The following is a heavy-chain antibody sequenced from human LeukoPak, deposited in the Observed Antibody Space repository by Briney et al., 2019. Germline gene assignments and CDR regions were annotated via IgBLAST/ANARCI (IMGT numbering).Heavy chain of an antibody. CDR2: IYSGGST. CDR1: GFTVSSNY. CDR3: SRHTYYDFWSGYFDY. J-gene: IGHJ4*02. D-gene: IGHD3-3*01. Sequence: PGGSLRLSCAASGFTVSSNYMSWVRQAPGKGLEWVSVIYSGGSTYYADSVKGRFTISRDNSKNTLYLQMNSLRAEDTAVYYCSRHTYYDFWSGYFDYWGQGTLVSVSS. V-gene: IGHV3-53*05.